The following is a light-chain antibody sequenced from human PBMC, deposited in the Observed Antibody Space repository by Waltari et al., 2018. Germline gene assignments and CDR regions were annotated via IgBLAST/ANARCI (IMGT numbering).Light chain of an antibody. J-gene: IGKJ2*01. CDR2: GAS. CDR1: QRISST. Sequence: EIVMTQSPATLSVSPGERATLPCRASQRISSTLAWYQHKPGQAPRLLIYGASTRATGIPARFSGSASGTEFTLTISSVQSEDFAVYYCHHYNQWPYTFGQGTKLEIK. V-gene: IGKV3-15*01. CDR3: HHYNQWPYT.